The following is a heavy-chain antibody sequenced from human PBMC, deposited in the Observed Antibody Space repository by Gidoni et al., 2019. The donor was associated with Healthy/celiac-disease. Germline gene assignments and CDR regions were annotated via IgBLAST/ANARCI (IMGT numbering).Heavy chain of an antibody. CDR1: GFSLSTSGVG. V-gene: IGHV2-5*01. CDR3: AHASDYDFWSGYFFSVYMDV. CDR2: IYWNDDK. J-gene: IGHJ6*03. Sequence: QITLKESGPTLVKPTQTLTLTCPFSGFSLSTSGVGVGWIRQPPGKALEWLALIYWNDDKRYSPSLKSRLTITKDTSKNQVVLTMTNMDPVDTATYYCAHASDYDFWSGYFFSVYMDVWGKGTTVTVSS. D-gene: IGHD3-3*01.